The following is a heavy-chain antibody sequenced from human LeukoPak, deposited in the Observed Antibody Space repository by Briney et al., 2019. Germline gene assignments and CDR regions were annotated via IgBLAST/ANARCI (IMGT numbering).Heavy chain of an antibody. CDR2: ISGDGSMT. CDR1: GFTFSTHW. CDR3: ASLLTPYHGSGGGGMDV. V-gene: IGHV3-74*01. Sequence: GGSLRLSCAASGFTFSTHWMYWVRQAPGKELVWVSRISGDGSMTSYADSVKGRFTIPRDNAEDTLFLQMTSLRVEDTALYFCASLLTPYHGSGGGGMDVWGQETTVTVSS. D-gene: IGHD3-10*01. J-gene: IGHJ6*02.